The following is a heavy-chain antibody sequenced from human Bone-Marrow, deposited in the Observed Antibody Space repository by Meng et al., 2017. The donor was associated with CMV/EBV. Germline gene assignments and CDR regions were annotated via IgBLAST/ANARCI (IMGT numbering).Heavy chain of an antibody. CDR2: IRYDGSNK. Sequence: GESLKISCAASGFTFSSYGMHWVRQAPGKGLEWVAFIRYDGSNKYYADSVKGRFTISRDNSKNTLYLQMNSLRAEDTAVYYCAKGAYSSSWATPEYFQHWVQGTLVTVSS. CDR3: AKGAYSSSWATPEYFQH. D-gene: IGHD6-13*01. CDR1: GFTFSSYG. V-gene: IGHV3-30*02. J-gene: IGHJ1*01.